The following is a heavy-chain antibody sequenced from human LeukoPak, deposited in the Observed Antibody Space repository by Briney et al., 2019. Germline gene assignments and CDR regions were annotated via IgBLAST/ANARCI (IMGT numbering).Heavy chain of an antibody. Sequence: SETLSLTCTVSCGSISSYYWSWIRQPPGKGLEWIGYIYYSGSTNYNPSLKSRVTISVDTSKNQFSLKLSSVTAADTAVYYCARDMSLAAAGIDYWGQGTLVTVSS. CDR3: ARDMSLAAAGIDY. CDR1: CGSISSYY. CDR2: IYYSGST. V-gene: IGHV4-59*01. J-gene: IGHJ4*02. D-gene: IGHD6-13*01.